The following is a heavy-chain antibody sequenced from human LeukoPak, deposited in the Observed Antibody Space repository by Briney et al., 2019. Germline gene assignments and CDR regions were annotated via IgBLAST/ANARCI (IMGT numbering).Heavy chain of an antibody. J-gene: IGHJ4*02. V-gene: IGHV3-11*04. D-gene: IGHD5-24*01. CDR3: ATWSRDGYRRMYYFDY. CDR2: ISSSGNTT. CDR1: GFTFSDNY. Sequence: GGSLRLSCAASGFTFSDNYMSWIRQAPGKGLEWVSYISSSGNTTTNADSVKGRFTITRDNAKNSLYLQMNSLRAEDTAVYYCATWSRDGYRRMYYFDYWGQGTLVTVSS.